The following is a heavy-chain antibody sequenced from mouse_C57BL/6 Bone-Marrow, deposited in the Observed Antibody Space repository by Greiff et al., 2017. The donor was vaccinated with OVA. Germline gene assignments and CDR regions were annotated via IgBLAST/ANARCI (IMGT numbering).Heavy chain of an antibody. V-gene: IGHV1-76*01. J-gene: IGHJ2*01. Sequence: VQLQQSGAELVRPGASVKLSCKASGYTFTDYYINWVKQRPGQGLEWIARIYPGSGNTYYNEKFKGKATLTAEKSSSTAYMQLSSLTSEDSAVYFCARYWDGSYFDYWGQGTTLTVSS. CDR3: ARYWDGSYFDY. D-gene: IGHD4-1*01. CDR1: GYTFTDYY. CDR2: IYPGSGNT.